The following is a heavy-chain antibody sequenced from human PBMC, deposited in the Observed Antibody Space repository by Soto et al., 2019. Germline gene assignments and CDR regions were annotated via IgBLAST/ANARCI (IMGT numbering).Heavy chain of an antibody. CDR1: GGSISSGDYY. CDR2: IYYSGST. V-gene: IGHV4-30-4*01. Sequence: LSLTCTVSGGSISSGDYYWSWIRQPPGKGLEWIGYIYYSGSTYYNPSLKSRVTISVDTSKNQFSLKLSSVTAADTAVYYCARVYYDYVWGSYRFYHFDYWGQGTLVTVSS. CDR3: ARVYYDYVWGSYRFYHFDY. D-gene: IGHD3-16*02. J-gene: IGHJ4*02.